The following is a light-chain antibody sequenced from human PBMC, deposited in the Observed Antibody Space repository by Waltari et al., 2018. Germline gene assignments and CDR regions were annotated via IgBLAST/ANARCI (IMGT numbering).Light chain of an antibody. CDR1: SSDVGNYNL. Sequence: QSALTQPAPVSGSPGQSITISCTGTSSDVGNYNLVSWYQQYPGKAPKVMIYDDNRRPSGVSDRFSGSKSSSTASLTISGVQAEDEADYYCCSYAGSYTWVFGGGTKLTVL. V-gene: IGLV2-23*01. J-gene: IGLJ3*02. CDR3: CSYAGSYTWV. CDR2: DDN.